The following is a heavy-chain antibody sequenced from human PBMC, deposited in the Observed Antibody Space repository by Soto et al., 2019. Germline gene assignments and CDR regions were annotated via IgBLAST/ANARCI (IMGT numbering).Heavy chain of an antibody. CDR2: IGTAGDT. D-gene: IGHD3-22*01. CDR1: GFTFSSYD. Sequence: PVGSLRLSCSASGFTFSSYDMHWVRQGPGKGLEWASAIGTAGDTNYAGSVKGRFTISRENAKNSLYLQMNSLRAGDTAIYFCTRAIGPTLFDYWGQGTLVTVSS. V-gene: IGHV3-13*04. J-gene: IGHJ4*02. CDR3: TRAIGPTLFDY.